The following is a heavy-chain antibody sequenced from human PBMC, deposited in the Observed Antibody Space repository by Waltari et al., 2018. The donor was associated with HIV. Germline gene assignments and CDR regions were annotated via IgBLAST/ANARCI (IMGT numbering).Heavy chain of an antibody. D-gene: IGHD4-17*01. CDR3: ARFRPDYAVNTKGAFDV. V-gene: IGHV3-7*01. CDR1: GFRFRDYW. CDR2: IREIGSEN. Sequence: EDQLAESGGGLGQPGGSLTLSCEASGFRFRDYWMSWVRQVPGKGLEWVATIREIGSENYYVDSVKGRFTISRDNAKKSVFLQMNSLRVEDTSMYFCARFRPDYAVNTKGAFDVWGQGTMVTISS. J-gene: IGHJ3*01.